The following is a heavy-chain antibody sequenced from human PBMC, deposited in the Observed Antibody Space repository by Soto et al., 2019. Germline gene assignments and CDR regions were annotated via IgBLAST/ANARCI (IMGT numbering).Heavy chain of an antibody. Sequence: QVQLVQSGAEVKKPGSSVKVSCKASGGTFSSYAISWVRQAPGQGLEWMGGIIPIFGTANYAQKFQGRVTITADESTSTASMELSSLRSEDTAVYYCARHEIWFGEYYYGMDVWGQGTTVTVSS. V-gene: IGHV1-69*12. CDR3: ARHEIWFGEYYYGMDV. CDR2: IIPIFGTA. CDR1: GGTFSSYA. D-gene: IGHD3-10*01. J-gene: IGHJ6*02.